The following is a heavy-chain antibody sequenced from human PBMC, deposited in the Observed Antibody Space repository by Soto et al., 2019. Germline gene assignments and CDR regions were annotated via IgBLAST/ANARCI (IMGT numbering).Heavy chain of an antibody. D-gene: IGHD3-22*01. CDR2: IIPIFGTA. V-gene: IGHV1-69*13. CDR1: GGTFSSYA. J-gene: IGHJ4*02. CDR3: ASSTFFPDSRGYHFKNLDS. Sequence: ASVKVSCKASGGTFSSYAISWARQAPGQGLEWMGGIIPIFGTANYAQKFQGRVTITADESTSTAYMELSSLRSEDTARYYCASSTFFPDSRGYHFKNLDSWGQGTLVTVSS.